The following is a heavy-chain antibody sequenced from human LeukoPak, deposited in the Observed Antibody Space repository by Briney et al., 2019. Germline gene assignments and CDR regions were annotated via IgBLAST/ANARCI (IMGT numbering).Heavy chain of an antibody. V-gene: IGHV3-7*03. CDR2: IKQDGSEK. Sequence: LSGGSLRLSCADSGFSFSSYWMSWFRQAPGKGLEWVANIKQDGSEKYHVDSVKGRFTVSRDNAKNLLYLQMNSLRAEDTAVYYCAKDGGLWVSAHWGDSWGRGTLVTVSS. CDR3: AKDGGLWVSAHWGDS. J-gene: IGHJ4*02. D-gene: IGHD7-27*01. CDR1: GFSFSSYW.